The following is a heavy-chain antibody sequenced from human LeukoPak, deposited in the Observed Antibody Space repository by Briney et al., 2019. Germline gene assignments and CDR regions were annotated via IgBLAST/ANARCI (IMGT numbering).Heavy chain of an antibody. J-gene: IGHJ4*02. Sequence: ASVKVSCKVSGYTLTELSMHWVRQAPGKGLEWMGGFDPEDGETIYAQKFQGRVTMTEDTSTDTAYMELSSLRSEDTAVYYCATQRGIVVVPGDVAYYFDCWGQGTLVTVSS. CDR1: GYTLTELS. CDR3: ATQRGIVVVPGDVAYYFDC. V-gene: IGHV1-24*01. CDR2: FDPEDGET. D-gene: IGHD2-2*01.